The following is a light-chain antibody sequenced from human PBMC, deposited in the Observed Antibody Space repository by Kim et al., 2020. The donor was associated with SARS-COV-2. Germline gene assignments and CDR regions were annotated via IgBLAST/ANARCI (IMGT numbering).Light chain of an antibody. V-gene: IGLV3-19*01. J-gene: IGLJ2*01. Sequence: SSELTQDPAVSVALGQTVRITCQGDSLRIYYASWYQQKPGQAPVLVIYAKNNRPSGIPDRFSGSSSGNTASLTITGAQAEDEADYYCNSRDSSGNHVVFGGGTQLTVL. CDR3: NSRDSSGNHVV. CDR2: AKN. CDR1: SLRIYY.